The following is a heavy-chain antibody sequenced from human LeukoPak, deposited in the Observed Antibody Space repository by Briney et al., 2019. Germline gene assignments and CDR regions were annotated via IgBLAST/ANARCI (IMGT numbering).Heavy chain of an antibody. CDR3: AKAPYSSSWYYFDY. V-gene: IGHV3-23*01. J-gene: IGHJ4*02. CDR2: ISGSGDST. D-gene: IGHD6-13*01. Sequence: PGGSLRLSCAASGFTFDDYDMSWVRQAPGKGLEWVSVISGSGDSTYYVDSVKGRFTISRDNFKNTLYLQMTSLRAEDTAVYYCAKAPYSSSWYYFDYWGQGTLVTVSS. CDR1: GFTFDDYD.